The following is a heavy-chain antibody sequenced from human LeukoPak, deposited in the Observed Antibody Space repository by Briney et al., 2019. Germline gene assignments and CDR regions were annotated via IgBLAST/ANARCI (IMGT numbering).Heavy chain of an antibody. CDR1: GFIFSSYW. J-gene: IGHJ4*02. CDR2: IKPDGSEK. CDR3: AREGVGRTAFQNYFDY. V-gene: IGHV3-7*01. Sequence: GGSLRLSCEASGFIFSSYWMSWVRQAPGKGLEWVANIKPDGSEKYYVDSVKGRFTISRDSAKNSVYLQMNSLRAEDTAVYYCAREGVGRTAFQNYFDYWGQGILVTVSS. D-gene: IGHD1-26*01.